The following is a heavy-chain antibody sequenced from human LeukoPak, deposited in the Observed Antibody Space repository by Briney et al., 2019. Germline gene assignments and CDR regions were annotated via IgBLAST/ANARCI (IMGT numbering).Heavy chain of an antibody. V-gene: IGHV1-2*02. D-gene: IGHD3-10*01. CDR3: ARLSPIGSWFDP. Sequence: ASVKVPCKASGYTFTGYHMHWVRQAPGQGLEWMGWINPNSGGTNYAQKFQGRVTMTRDTSISTAYMELSRLRSDDTAVYYCARLSPIGSWFDPWGQGTLVTVSS. CDR1: GYTFTGYH. CDR2: INPNSGGT. J-gene: IGHJ5*02.